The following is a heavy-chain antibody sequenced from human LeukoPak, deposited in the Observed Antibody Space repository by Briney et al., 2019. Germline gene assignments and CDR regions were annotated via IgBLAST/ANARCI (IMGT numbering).Heavy chain of an antibody. CDR2: ISGSGGST. CDR3: ARDLNLELLGWARAFDI. V-gene: IGHV3-23*01. Sequence: PGGSLRLSCAASGFTFSSYAMSWVRQAPGKGLEWVSAISGSGGSTYYADSVKGRFTISRDNSKNTLYLQMNSLRAEDTAVYYCARDLNLELLGWARAFDIWGQGTMVTVSS. D-gene: IGHD1-7*01. CDR1: GFTFSSYA. J-gene: IGHJ3*02.